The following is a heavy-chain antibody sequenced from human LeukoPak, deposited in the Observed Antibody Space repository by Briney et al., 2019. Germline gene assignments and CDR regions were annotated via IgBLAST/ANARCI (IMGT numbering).Heavy chain of an antibody. D-gene: IGHD6-13*01. CDR1: GFTFSTYS. J-gene: IGHJ4*02. CDR3: ASEGVATPATIDY. V-gene: IGHV3-48*01. Sequence: PGGSLRLSCAASGFTFSTYSMNWVRQAPGKGLEWVSYISSSSSTIRYADSVRGRFTISRDNANNSLFLQMNSLRAEDTAVYYCASEGVATPATIDYWGQGTLVTVSS. CDR2: ISSSSSTI.